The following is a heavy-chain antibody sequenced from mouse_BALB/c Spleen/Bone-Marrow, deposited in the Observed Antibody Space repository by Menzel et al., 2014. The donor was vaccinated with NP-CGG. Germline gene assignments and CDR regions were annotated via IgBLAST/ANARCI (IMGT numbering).Heavy chain of an antibody. J-gene: IGHJ1*01. D-gene: IGHD1-1*01. V-gene: IGHV5-4*02. CDR3: ARDSYYYGSSYWYFDV. Sequence: EVQRVESGGGLVKPGGSLKLSCAASGFTFSDYYMYWVRQTPEKGLEWVATISDGGSCTYYPDSVKGRFTISRDNAKNSLYLQMTSLKSEDTAMYYCARDSYYYGSSYWYFDVWGAGTTVTVSS. CDR2: ISDGGSCT. CDR1: GFTFSDYY.